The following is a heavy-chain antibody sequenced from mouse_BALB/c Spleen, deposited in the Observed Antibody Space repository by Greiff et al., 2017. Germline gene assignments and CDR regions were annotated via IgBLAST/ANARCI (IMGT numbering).Heavy chain of an antibody. CDR3: ARDLTGTFAY. D-gene: IGHD4-1*01. V-gene: IGHV1-4*02. CDR1: GYTFTSYT. J-gene: IGHJ3*01. CDR2: INPSSGYT. Sequence: QVQLKQSAAELARPGASVKMSCKASGYTFTSYTMHWVKQRPGQGLEWIGYINPSSGYTEYNQKFKDKTTLTADKSSSTAYMQLSSLTSEDSAVYYCARDLTGTFAYWGQGTLVTVSA.